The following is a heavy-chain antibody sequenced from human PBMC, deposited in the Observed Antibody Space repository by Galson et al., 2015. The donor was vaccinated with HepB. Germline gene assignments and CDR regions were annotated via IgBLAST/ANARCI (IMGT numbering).Heavy chain of an antibody. V-gene: IGHV1-69*01. D-gene: IGHD1-1*01. J-gene: IGHJ6*03. CDR3: ARGTTGTDYYYYYMDV. CDR1: GTFSSYA. CDR2: IIPIFGTA. Sequence: GTFSSYAISWVRQAPGQGLEWMGGIIPIFGTANYAQKFQGRVTITADESTSTAYMELSSLRSEDTAVYYCARGTTGTDYYYYYMDVWGKGTTVTVSS.